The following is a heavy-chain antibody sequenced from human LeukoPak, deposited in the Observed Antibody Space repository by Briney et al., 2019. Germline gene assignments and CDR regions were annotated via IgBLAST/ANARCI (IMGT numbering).Heavy chain of an antibody. D-gene: IGHD3-22*01. CDR3: ARDLLYYYDSSGYKFDY. CDR2: IIPIFGTA. J-gene: IGHJ4*02. V-gene: IGHV1-69*05. Sequence: SVKVSCKASGGIFSSYAISWVRQAPGQGLEWMGRIIPIFGTANYAQKFQGRVTITTDESTSTAYMELSSLRSEDTAVYYCARDLLYYYDSSGYKFDYWGQGTLVTVSS. CDR1: GGIFSSYA.